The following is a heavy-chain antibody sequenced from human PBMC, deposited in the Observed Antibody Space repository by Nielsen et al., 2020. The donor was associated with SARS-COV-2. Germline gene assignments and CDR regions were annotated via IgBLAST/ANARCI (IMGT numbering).Heavy chain of an antibody. CDR3: ARVLRFLEWLSVGVFDY. J-gene: IGHJ4*02. CDR2: ISAYSGNT. Sequence: ASVKVSCKASGYTFTSYGISWVRQAPGQGLEWMGWISAYSGNTNYAQKLQGRVTMTTDTSTSTAYMELRSLRSDDTAVYYCARVLRFLEWLSVGVFDYWGQGTLVTVSS. D-gene: IGHD3-3*01. CDR1: GYTFTSYG. V-gene: IGHV1-18*01.